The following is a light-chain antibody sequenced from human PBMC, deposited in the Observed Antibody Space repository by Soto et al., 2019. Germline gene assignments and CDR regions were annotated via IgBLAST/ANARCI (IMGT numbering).Light chain of an antibody. J-gene: IGKJ1*01. V-gene: IGKV1-5*01. CDR1: QSISSW. CDR2: DAA. Sequence: DIQMTQSPSTLSAYVGDRVTITCRASQSISSWVAWYQQKPGKAPNLLIYDAASLEAGVPSRFSGSGTGTEFTLTINSLQPTDFATYYCQQYNSYPWTFGQGTKVDIK. CDR3: QQYNSYPWT.